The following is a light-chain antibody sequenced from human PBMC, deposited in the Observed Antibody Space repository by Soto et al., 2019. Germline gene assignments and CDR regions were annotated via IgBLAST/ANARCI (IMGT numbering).Light chain of an antibody. Sequence: QSVLTQPPSASGTPGQRVTISCSGSSSNIGSNYVYWYQQLPGTAPKLLIYKNTQRPSGVPDRFSGSKSGTSASLAISGLRSDDEADYYCAAWDDSLSGSYVFGTGTKLTVL. CDR3: AAWDDSLSGSYV. V-gene: IGLV1-47*01. CDR2: KNT. CDR1: SSNIGSNY. J-gene: IGLJ1*01.